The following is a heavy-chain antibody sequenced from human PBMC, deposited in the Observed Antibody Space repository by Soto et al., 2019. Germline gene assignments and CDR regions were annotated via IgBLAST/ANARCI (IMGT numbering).Heavy chain of an antibody. CDR3: ARGITGTNFDY. J-gene: IGHJ4*02. CDR2: IYSSGAT. Sequence: LRLSCIPSGFIVSHNYMSWVRQAPGTGLEWVSVIYSSGATYYADSVKGRFTISRDDSKNTLYLQMNSLRAEDTAVYYCARGITGTNFDYWGQGTLVTVSS. CDR1: GFIVSHNY. D-gene: IGHD1-20*01. V-gene: IGHV3-53*01.